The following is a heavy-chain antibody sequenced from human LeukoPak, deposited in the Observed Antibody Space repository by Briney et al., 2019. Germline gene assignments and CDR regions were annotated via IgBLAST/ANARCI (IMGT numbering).Heavy chain of an antibody. CDR1: GFTFSSYS. J-gene: IGHJ6*03. CDR2: ISTGSGLI. V-gene: IGHV3-48*01. D-gene: IGHD3-10*01. Sequence: GGSLRLSCAASGFTFSSYSMHWVRQAPGKGLEWVSYISTGSGLIYYADSVKGRFTISRDNVKNSLYLQMNSLRAEDTAVYYCARDENYYGSGGTDNYYYYYYMDVWGKGTTVTISS. CDR3: ARDENYYGSGGTDNYYYYYYMDV.